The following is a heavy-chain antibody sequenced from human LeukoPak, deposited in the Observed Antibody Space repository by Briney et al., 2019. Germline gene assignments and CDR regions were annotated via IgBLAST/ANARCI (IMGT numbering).Heavy chain of an antibody. CDR2: ISGSGGST. CDR1: GFTVSSNY. V-gene: IGHV3-23*01. J-gene: IGHJ3*02. Sequence: PGGSLRLSCAASGFTVSSNYMNWVRQAPGKGLEWVSAISGSGGSTYYADSVKGRFTISRDNSKNTLYLQMNSLRAEDTAVYYCAKSHSTVTTFPDIWGQGTMVTVSS. CDR3: AKSHSTVTTFPDI. D-gene: IGHD4-17*01.